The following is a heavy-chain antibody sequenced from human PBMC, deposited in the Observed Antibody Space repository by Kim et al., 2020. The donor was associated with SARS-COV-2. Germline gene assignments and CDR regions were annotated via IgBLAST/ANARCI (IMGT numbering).Heavy chain of an antibody. V-gene: IGHV1-69*01. D-gene: IGHD3-10*01. Sequence: YAQRCQGRVTITADESTSTAYMELSSLRSEDTAVYYCAREVVRGVNWFDPWGQGTLVTVSS. J-gene: IGHJ5*02. CDR3: AREVVRGVNWFDP.